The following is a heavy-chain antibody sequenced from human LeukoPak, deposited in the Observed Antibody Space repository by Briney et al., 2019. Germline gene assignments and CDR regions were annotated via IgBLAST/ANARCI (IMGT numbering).Heavy chain of an antibody. CDR3: AADELYSYGSDY. D-gene: IGHD5-18*01. Sequence: GGSLRLSCAASGFTFSNYWMNWVRQAPGKGLEWVANIKQDGSEKYYVDSVEGRFTISRDNAKNSLYLQMNSLRAEDTAVYYCAADELYSYGSDYWGQGTLVTVSS. CDR2: IKQDGSEK. J-gene: IGHJ4*02. CDR1: GFTFSNYW. V-gene: IGHV3-7*01.